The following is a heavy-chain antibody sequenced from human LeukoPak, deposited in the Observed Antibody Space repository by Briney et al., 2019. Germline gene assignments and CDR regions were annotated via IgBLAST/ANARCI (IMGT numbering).Heavy chain of an antibody. CDR1: GGSFSGYY. CDR2: ISDDGNTNT. D-gene: IGHD3-16*01. J-gene: IGHJ4*02. CDR3: ARRAYDVTWYFDY. V-gene: IGHV4-34*01. Sequence: SETLSLTCAVYGGSFSGYYWSWVRQPLGKGLEWIGEISDDGNTNTNSNSSLKSRVIISVDTSKNQFSLKLTSVTAADTAVYFCARRAYDVTWYFDYWGRGALVTVSS.